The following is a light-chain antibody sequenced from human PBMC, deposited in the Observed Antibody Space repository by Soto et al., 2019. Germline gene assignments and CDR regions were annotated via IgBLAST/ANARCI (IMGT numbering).Light chain of an antibody. CDR1: SSNIGSNY. CDR2: NNN. J-gene: IGLJ1*01. Sequence: QAVVTQPPSTSGTPGQGVTISCSGGSSNIGSNYVYWYQQLPGTAPKLLIYNNNQRPSGVPDRFSASKSGTSASLAIRGLRSDDEADYYCSSWDGSLSAYVFGPGTKVTVL. V-gene: IGLV1-47*02. CDR3: SSWDGSLSAYV.